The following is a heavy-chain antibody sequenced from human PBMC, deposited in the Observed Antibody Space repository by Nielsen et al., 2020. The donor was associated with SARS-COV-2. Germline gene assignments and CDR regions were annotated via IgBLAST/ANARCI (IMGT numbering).Heavy chain of an antibody. D-gene: IGHD4-23*01. Sequence: SETLSLTCTVSGGSISSYYWSWIRQPPGKGLEWIGYIYYSGSTNYNPSLKSRVTISVDTSKNQFSLKLSSVTAADTAVYYCARIYGYGGNSVAFDIWGQGTMVTVSS. V-gene: IGHV4-59*13. CDR1: GGSISSYY. J-gene: IGHJ3*02. CDR2: IYYSGST. CDR3: ARIYGYGGNSVAFDI.